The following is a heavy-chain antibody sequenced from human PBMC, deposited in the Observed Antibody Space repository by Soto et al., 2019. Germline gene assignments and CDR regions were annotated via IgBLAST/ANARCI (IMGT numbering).Heavy chain of an antibody. CDR1: GDSVSTNSAT. D-gene: IGHD2-8*01. V-gene: IGHV6-1*01. CDR3: ARLIGNSWLDS. J-gene: IGHJ5*01. CDR2: TYYRSKWFN. Sequence: SQTLSLTCAISGDSVSTNSATWDWTRQSPSRGLEWLGRTYYRSKWFNDYAVSVKGRISINPDTSNNQFSLQLNSVTPDDTAVYYCARLIGNSWLDSWGQGTLVTVSS.